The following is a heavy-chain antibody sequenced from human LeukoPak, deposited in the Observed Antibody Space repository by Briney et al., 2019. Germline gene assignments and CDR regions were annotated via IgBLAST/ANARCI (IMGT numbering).Heavy chain of an antibody. D-gene: IGHD6-19*01. CDR2: ISNIGTTT. CDR3: AKDLFSGTVATPYFYYYGMDV. CDR1: AFTPGDWY. Sequence: KAGGSLRLSCTASAFTPGDWYMSWIRQAPGKGLEWISYISNIGTTTYYAESVKGRFTISRDNAKNSLYLQMNSLRTEDTALYYCAKDLFSGTVATPYFYYYGMDVWGQGTTVTVSS. V-gene: IGHV3-11*01. J-gene: IGHJ6*02.